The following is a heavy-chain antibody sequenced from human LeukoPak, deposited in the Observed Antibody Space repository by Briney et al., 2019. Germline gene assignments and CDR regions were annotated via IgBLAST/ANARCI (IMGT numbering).Heavy chain of an antibody. CDR2: INAYNGDT. Sequence: GASVKVSCKASGYTFTSQGVTWVRQAPGQGLEWMGWINAYNGDTEYAQKFQGRVTMTTDTSTSTAYMDLSSLRSEDTAVYYCATGRGYYYYYMDVWGKGTTVTVSS. D-gene: IGHD5-12*01. CDR1: GYTFTSQG. J-gene: IGHJ6*03. CDR3: ATGRGYYYYYMDV. V-gene: IGHV1-18*01.